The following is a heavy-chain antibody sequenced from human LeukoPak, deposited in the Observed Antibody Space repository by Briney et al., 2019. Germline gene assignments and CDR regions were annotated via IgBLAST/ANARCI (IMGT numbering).Heavy chain of an antibody. Sequence: SETLSLTCTVSGRSISGVFWSWIRQPPGKGLEWIGYIYYGGSANYPSLKSRVTISADMSKSQFSLKVKSVTTTDTAVYYCAKESRTNLPGGWYGVRFDPWGQGTLVIVSS. J-gene: IGHJ5*02. D-gene: IGHD6-19*01. V-gene: IGHV4-59*01. CDR3: AKESRTNLPGGWYGVRFDP. CDR1: GRSISGVF. CDR2: IYYGGSA.